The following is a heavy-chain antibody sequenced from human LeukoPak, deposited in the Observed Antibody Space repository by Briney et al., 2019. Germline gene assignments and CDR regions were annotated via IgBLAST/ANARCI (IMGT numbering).Heavy chain of an antibody. Sequence: GGSLRLSCAASGFTFSSYSMNWVRQAPGKGLEWVSSISSSSSYIYYADSVKGRFTISRDNAKNSLYLQMNSLRAEDAAVYYCAGGGGSGSYYDYYYYYYMDVWGKGTTVTISS. J-gene: IGHJ6*03. CDR2: ISSSSSYI. CDR3: AGGGGSGSYYDYYYYYYMDV. CDR1: GFTFSSYS. D-gene: IGHD3-10*01. V-gene: IGHV3-21*01.